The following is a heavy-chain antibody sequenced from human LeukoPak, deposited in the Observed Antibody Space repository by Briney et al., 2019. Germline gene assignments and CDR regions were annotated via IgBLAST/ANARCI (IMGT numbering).Heavy chain of an antibody. J-gene: IGHJ4*02. CDR2: ISWNSGSI. CDR1: GFTFDDYA. Sequence: PGRSLRLSCAASGFTFDDYAMHWVRQAPGKGLEWVSGISWNSGSIGYADSVKGRFTISRDNAKNSLYLQMNSLRAEDTALYYCAKDIGSSRAYGAFDYWGQGTLVTVSS. D-gene: IGHD4/OR15-4a*01. CDR3: AKDIGSSRAYGAFDY. V-gene: IGHV3-9*01.